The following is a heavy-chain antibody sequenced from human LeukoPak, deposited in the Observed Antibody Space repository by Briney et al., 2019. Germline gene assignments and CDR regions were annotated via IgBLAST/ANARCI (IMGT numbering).Heavy chain of an antibody. D-gene: IGHD2-15*01. J-gene: IGHJ4*02. CDR2: ISGSGYNT. CDR1: GFTFSSYA. Sequence: PPGGSLRLSCAASGFTFSSYAMSWVRQALGKGLEWVSGISGSGYNTFNADSLKGRFTISRDNSRNTLYLQMKSLRAEDTAVYYCAKQNGAAVISHFDYWGQGTLVTVSS. V-gene: IGHV3-23*01. CDR3: AKQNGAAVISHFDY.